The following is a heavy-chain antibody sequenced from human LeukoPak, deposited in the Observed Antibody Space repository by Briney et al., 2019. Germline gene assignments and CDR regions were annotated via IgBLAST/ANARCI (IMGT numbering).Heavy chain of an antibody. J-gene: IGHJ4*02. D-gene: IGHD2-2*01. CDR1: GLPFNNSP. CDR2: ISTANTTT. Sequence: QPGGSLTLLCVLSGLPFNNSPKNWPRQATGKALEWVSYISTANTTTYYAESVEGRFTISRDNAKNSLYLQMNSLRVEDTAVYYCARDGGKGYEIDYWGQGTLVTVSS. CDR3: ARDGGKGYEIDY. V-gene: IGHV3-48*01.